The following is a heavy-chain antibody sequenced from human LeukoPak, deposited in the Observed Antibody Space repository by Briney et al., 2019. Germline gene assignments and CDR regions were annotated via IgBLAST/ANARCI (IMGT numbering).Heavy chain of an antibody. Sequence: GGSLRFSCAASGFTFSHYHMSWLRQAPGKGLEWVSYISSSGSTIYYAHSVKGRFTIYRDNSKNTLYLQMNSLRAEDTAVYYCARASQDLSLFDPWGQGTLVTVSS. D-gene: IGHD3-16*02. CDR1: GFTFSHYH. CDR3: ARASQDLSLFDP. J-gene: IGHJ5*02. V-gene: IGHV3-11*04. CDR2: ISSSGSTI.